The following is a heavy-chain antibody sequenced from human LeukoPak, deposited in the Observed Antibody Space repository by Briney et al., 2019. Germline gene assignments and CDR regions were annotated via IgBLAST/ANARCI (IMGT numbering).Heavy chain of an antibody. Sequence: ASVRVSCKASGYTFTGYYMHWVRQAPGEGVEWMGWINPNSGGTNYAQKFQGWVTMTRDTSISTAYMELSRLRSDDTAVYYCARDASMVRGGDFDYWGQGTLVTVSS. J-gene: IGHJ4*02. CDR2: INPNSGGT. CDR1: GYTFTGYY. V-gene: IGHV1-2*04. D-gene: IGHD3-10*01. CDR3: ARDASMVRGGDFDY.